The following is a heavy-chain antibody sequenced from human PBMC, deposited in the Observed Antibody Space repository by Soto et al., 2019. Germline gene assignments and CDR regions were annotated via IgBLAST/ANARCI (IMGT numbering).Heavy chain of an antibody. V-gene: IGHV1-2*02. CDR1: GYTFTGYY. CDR2: INPNSGGT. Sequence: GASVKVSCKASGYTFTGYYMHWVRQAPGQGLEWMGWINPNSGGTNYAQKFQGRVTMTRDTSISTAYMELSRLRSDDTAVYYCARDTVLLWLGEGVFDYWGQGTLVTVSS. J-gene: IGHJ4*02. D-gene: IGHD3-10*01. CDR3: ARDTVLLWLGEGVFDY.